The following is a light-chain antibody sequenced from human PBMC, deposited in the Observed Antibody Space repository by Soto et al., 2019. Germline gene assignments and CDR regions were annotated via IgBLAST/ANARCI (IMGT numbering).Light chain of an antibody. CDR1: QDIISW. J-gene: IGKJ5*01. CDR2: PAS. CDR3: QQPISFPIT. Sequence: DIQMTQCPSSVSASVGDRFTITCRASQDIISWLSWYQQKPGKAPKLLIYPASSLQNVVPSRFSCSGSGTDCTLTIRSRHPEDFAPYDSQQPISFPITFGQRTRLQIK. V-gene: IGKV1D-12*01.